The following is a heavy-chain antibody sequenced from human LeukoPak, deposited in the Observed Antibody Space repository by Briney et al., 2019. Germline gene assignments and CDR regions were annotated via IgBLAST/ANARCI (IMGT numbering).Heavy chain of an antibody. CDR3: AGLGSSWYPWLDP. J-gene: IGHJ5*02. Sequence: SETLSLTCTVSGGSFSSYSWSWIRQPPGKGLEWIGHFDFSGSTNYNPSLKNRVTISLDTPKNQVSLRLTSVTTADTAVYYCAGLGSSWYPWLDPWGQGTLVTVSP. V-gene: IGHV4-59*01. D-gene: IGHD6-13*01. CDR2: FDFSGST. CDR1: GGSFSSYS.